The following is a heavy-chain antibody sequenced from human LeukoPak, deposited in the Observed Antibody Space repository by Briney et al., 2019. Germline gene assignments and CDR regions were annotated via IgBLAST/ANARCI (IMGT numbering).Heavy chain of an antibody. CDR2: ISPGSGII. D-gene: IGHD3-9*01. J-gene: IGHJ6*03. CDR3: ARIDGPTVHTYYMDL. Sequence: PGGSLRLSCVTSGFSFSRRGMNWVRHPPGKGLEWVSYISPGSGIIYYAESVKGRFTVSRDDAKNSLYLQMNTLRAEDTAVYYCARIDGPTVHTYYMDLWGKGTTVTVAS. CDR1: GFSFSRRG. V-gene: IGHV3-48*04.